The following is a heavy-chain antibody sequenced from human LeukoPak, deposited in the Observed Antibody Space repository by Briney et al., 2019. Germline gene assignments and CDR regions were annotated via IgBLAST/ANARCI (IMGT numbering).Heavy chain of an antibody. J-gene: IGHJ4*02. V-gene: IGHV4-39*01. Sequence: SETLSLTCTVSGGSISSSSYYWGWIRQPPGKGLEWIGSIYYSGSTYYNPSLKSRVTISVDTSKNQFSLKLSSVTAADTAVYYCARQRGGYRTSIPSGSVYWGQGTLVTVSS. CDR3: ARQRGGYRTSIPSGSVY. D-gene: IGHD1-26*01. CDR1: GGSISSSSYY. CDR2: IYYSGST.